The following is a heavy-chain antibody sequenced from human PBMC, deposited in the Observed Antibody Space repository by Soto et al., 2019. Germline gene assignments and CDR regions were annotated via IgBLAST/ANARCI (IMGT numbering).Heavy chain of an antibody. D-gene: IGHD5-18*01. CDR1: GGTFSSYA. Sequence: QVQLVQSGAEVKKPGSSVKVSCKASGGTFSSYAISWVRQAPGQGLEWLGGIMPIFGTANYAQKFQGRVTMTADESTSTAYMELSSLRSEDTAVYYCARDQGGYSYGLNHFDYWGQGTLVTVSS. CDR3: ARDQGGYSYGLNHFDY. J-gene: IGHJ4*02. V-gene: IGHV1-69*12. CDR2: IMPIFGTA.